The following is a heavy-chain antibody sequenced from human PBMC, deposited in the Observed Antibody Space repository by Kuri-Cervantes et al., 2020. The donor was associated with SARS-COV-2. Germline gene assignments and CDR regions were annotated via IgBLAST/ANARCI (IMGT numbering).Heavy chain of an antibody. D-gene: IGHD3-16*01. CDR2: IWYDGENE. V-gene: IGHV3-33*08. Sequence: GGSLRLSCVAFGFTFRSYVIHWVRQAPGKGLEWVAVIWYDGENEYYAGSVKGRFTISRDNSENTVSLHMDSLRAEDTAMYYCARGAANYYYMDVWGKGTTVTVSS. J-gene: IGHJ6*03. CDR1: GFTFRSYV. CDR3: ARGAANYYYMDV.